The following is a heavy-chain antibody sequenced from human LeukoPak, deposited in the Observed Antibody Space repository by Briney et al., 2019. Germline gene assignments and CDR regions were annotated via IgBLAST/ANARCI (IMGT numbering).Heavy chain of an antibody. V-gene: IGHV3-48*01. CDR1: GSTLSSYS. CDR2: ISIGGTTI. CDR3: STAKFDY. J-gene: IGHJ4*02. Sequence: GGSLRLSCVVTGSTLSSYSMNWARQAPGKGLEWVSHISIGGTTIHYADSVRGRFTISRDSAKNSLYLQMNSLRAEDTAVYYCSTAKFDYWGQGTLLTVSS.